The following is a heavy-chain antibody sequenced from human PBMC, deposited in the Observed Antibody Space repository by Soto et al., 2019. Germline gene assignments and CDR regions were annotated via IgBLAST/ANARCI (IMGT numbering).Heavy chain of an antibody. CDR1: GFSLSTSGVG. D-gene: IGHD7-27*01. Sequence: QITLKESGPTLVKPTQTLTLTCTFSGFSLSTSGVGVGWIRQPPGKALEWLAFLYWDDDKRYSPSLKSRLTITKDTSKHQVLLTMPNMDPVDTATYYCARTSVNWGSRGLVDYWGQGTLVTVAS. CDR2: LYWDDDK. V-gene: IGHV2-5*02. J-gene: IGHJ4*02. CDR3: ARTSVNWGSRGLVDY.